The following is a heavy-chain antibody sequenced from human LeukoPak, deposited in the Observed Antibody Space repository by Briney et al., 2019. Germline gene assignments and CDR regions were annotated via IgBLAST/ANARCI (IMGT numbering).Heavy chain of an antibody. CDR3: ARAMLGESAFDY. J-gene: IGHJ4*02. CDR2: SNPGGT. CDR1: GYTFTGYY. V-gene: IGHV1-2*02. Sequence: ASVKVSCKASGYTFTGYYIQWVRQAPGQGLEWMGWSNPGGTNYAQKFQGRVTMTRDMSTSTVYMELSSLRSEDTALYYCARAMLGESAFDYWGQGTLVTVSS. D-gene: IGHD3-10*02.